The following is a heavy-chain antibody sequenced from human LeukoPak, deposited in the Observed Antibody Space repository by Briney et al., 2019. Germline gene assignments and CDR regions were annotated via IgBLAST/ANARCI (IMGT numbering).Heavy chain of an antibody. J-gene: IGHJ4*02. CDR1: GFTFNNYC. CDR3: AAYDNSRYSQKHLHY. Sequence: GGSLRLSCAASGFTFNNYCMHWLRQAPGKGLVWVSRINTDGSSTNYADSVKGRFTISRDNAKNSMNLIINSLRADNTAAYYCAAYDNSRYSQKHLHYWGQGTLVTVSS. CDR2: INTDGSST. D-gene: IGHD3-9*01. V-gene: IGHV3-74*01.